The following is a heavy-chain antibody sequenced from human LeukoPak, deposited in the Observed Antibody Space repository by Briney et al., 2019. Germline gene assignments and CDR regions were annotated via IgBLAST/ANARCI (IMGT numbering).Heavy chain of an antibody. CDR2: LSPDGSSS. CDR1: GFTFSTYW. Sequence: GGSLRLSCAASGFTFSTYWMHWVRQAPGKGLVWVSRLSPDGSSSIYADPVKGRFTVSRDNAKNTLYVQMNSLRAEDTAVYYCTRSPSLGGNYWGFDYWGQGTVVSVSS. J-gene: IGHJ4*02. D-gene: IGHD1-26*01. CDR3: TRSPSLGGNYWGFDY. V-gene: IGHV3-74*01.